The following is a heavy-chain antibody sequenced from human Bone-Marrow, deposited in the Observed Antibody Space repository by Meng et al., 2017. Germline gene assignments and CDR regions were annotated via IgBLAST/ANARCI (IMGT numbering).Heavy chain of an antibody. V-gene: IGHV6-1*01. CDR3: ARTLRGSTFDY. J-gene: IGHJ4*02. CDR2: TYYRSKWYN. D-gene: IGHD1-26*01. CDR1: GDSSSSNSAA. Sequence: QLHLQHAGQGLWKPSQTLPLTCPISGDSSSSNSAAWNWIRQSTSRGLEWLGRTYYRSKWYNDYAVSVKSRITINPDTSKNQFSLQLNSVTPEDTAVYYCARTLRGSTFDYWGQGTLVTVSS.